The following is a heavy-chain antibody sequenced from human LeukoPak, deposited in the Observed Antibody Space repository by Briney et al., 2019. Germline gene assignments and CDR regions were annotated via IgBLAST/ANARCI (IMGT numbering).Heavy chain of an antibody. D-gene: IGHD1-26*01. V-gene: IGHV5-51*01. Sequence: GESLKISCKGSGYSFTSYWIGWVRQMPGKGLEWMGIIYPGDSDTRYSPSFQGQVTISADKSISTAYLQWSSLKAPDTAMYYCARRLGPGIVGADDAFDIWGQGTMVTVSS. CDR2: IYPGDSDT. CDR3: ARRLGPGIVGADDAFDI. CDR1: GYSFTSYW. J-gene: IGHJ3*02.